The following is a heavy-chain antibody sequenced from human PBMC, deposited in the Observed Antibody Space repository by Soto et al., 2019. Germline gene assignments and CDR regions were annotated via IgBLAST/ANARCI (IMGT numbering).Heavy chain of an antibody. J-gene: IGHJ5*02. V-gene: IGHV3-11*06. CDR1: GFTFSDYY. CDR3: ARDSLGIAAAGTRPDP. CDR2: ISSSSSYT. Sequence: GGSLRLSCAASGFTFSDYYMSWIRQAPGKGLEWVSYISSSSSYTNYADSVKGRFTISRDNAKNSLYLQMNSLRAEDTAVYYCARDSLGIAAAGTRPDPWGQGTLVTVSS. D-gene: IGHD6-13*01.